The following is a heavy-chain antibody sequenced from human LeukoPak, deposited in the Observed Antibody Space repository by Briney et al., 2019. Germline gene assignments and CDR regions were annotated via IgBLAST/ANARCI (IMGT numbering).Heavy chain of an antibody. J-gene: IGHJ5*02. D-gene: IGHD2-8*01. V-gene: IGHV1-2*02. CDR2: INPNSGGT. CDR3: ARDPRSFALKWGNLEEGWFDP. CDR1: GYTFTGYY. Sequence: GASVKVSCKASGYTFTGYYMHWVRQAPGQGLEWMGWINPNSGGTNYAQKFQGRVTMTRDTSISTAYMELSRLRSDDTAVYYCARDPRSFALKWGNLEEGWFDPWGQGTLVTVSS.